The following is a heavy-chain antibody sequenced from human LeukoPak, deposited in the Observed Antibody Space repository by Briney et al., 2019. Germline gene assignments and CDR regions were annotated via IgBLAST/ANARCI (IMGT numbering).Heavy chain of an antibody. V-gene: IGHV1-2*02. CDR3: TTFRQWELGDY. D-gene: IGHD1-26*01. J-gene: IGHJ4*02. CDR1: GYTFTGYY. CDR2: INPNSGGT. Sequence: GASVKVSCKASGYTFTGYYMHWVRQAPGQGLEWMGWINPNSGGTNYAQKFQGRVTMTRDTSISTAYMELSSLKTEDTAVYYCTTFRQWELGDYWGQGTLVTVSS.